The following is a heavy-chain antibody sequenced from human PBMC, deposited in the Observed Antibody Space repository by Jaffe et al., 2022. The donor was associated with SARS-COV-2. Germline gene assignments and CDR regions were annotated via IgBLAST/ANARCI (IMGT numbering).Heavy chain of an antibody. J-gene: IGHJ4*02. CDR2: FYYTGRF. CDR3: ARQRNGWEFDY. V-gene: IGHV4-39*01. Sequence: QLQLQESGPGLVKPSETLSLTCTVSGGSISTSPYYWAWIRQSPGKGLEWIGSFYYTGRFYYNPSLESRVTMSADTSKNRFFLQLTSVTAADTAVYFCARQRNGWEFDYWGQGTLVTVSS. CDR1: GGSISTSPYY. D-gene: IGHD6-19*01.